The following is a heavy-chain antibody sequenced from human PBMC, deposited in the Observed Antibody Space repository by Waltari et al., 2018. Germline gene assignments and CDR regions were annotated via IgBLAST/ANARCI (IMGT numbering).Heavy chain of an antibody. CDR1: GFTFSNYV. CDR3: TREADLWSGIYYYYYMDV. J-gene: IGHJ6*03. V-gene: IGHV3-21*01. D-gene: IGHD3-3*01. Sequence: GASGFTFSNYVMNWVRQAPGKGLEWVSSMTSTSGYIYYAGAVKGRFTISRDNAKNSLYLQMNSLRAEDTAVYYCTREADLWSGIYYYYYMDVWGTGATVTVSS. CDR2: MTSTSGYI.